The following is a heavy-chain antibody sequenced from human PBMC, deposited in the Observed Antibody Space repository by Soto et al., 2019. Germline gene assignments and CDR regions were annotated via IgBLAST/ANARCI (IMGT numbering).Heavy chain of an antibody. J-gene: IGHJ6*02. V-gene: IGHV1-69*01. CDR2: IIPIPGTA. CDR3: ARSQGSSTSLEIYFYYYYGRDV. D-gene: IGHD2-2*01. CDR1: GGTFGSYA. Sequence: QVQLVQSGAEVKKPGSSVKVSCKASGGTFGSYAISWVRQAPGQGLEWMGGIIPIPGTANYAQKFQGRVTIAADASTGTVDVELRSLRSEDTAVYYCARSQGSSTSLEIYFYYYYGRDVWGQGTTVTVSS.